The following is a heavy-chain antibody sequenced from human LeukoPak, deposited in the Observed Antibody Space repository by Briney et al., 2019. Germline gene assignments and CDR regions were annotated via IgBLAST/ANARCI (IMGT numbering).Heavy chain of an antibody. J-gene: IGHJ5*02. CDR2: IIPIFGTA. Sequence: SVKVSCKASGGTFSSYAISWVRQAPGQGLEWMGGIIPIFGTANYAQKFQGRVTITADESTSTAYMELSSLRSEDTAVYYCARMYSSPNWFDPWGQGTLVTVSS. CDR3: ARMYSSPNWFDP. V-gene: IGHV1-69*13. CDR1: GGTFSSYA. D-gene: IGHD6-13*01.